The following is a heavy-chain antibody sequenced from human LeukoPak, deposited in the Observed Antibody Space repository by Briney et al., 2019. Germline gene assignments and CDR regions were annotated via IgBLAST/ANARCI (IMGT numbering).Heavy chain of an antibody. CDR3: VTEPGYCTGGRCYGGWFDP. D-gene: IGHD2-15*01. Sequence: SETLSLTCAVYGGSFSGYYWSWIRQALGKGLEWIGEINHSGNTNYNPSLKSRVTISLDTSKNQFSLKLNSVTAADTAVYYCVTEPGYCTGGRCYGGWFDPWGQGTLVTVSS. CDR2: INHSGNT. CDR1: GGSFSGYY. J-gene: IGHJ5*02. V-gene: IGHV4-34*01.